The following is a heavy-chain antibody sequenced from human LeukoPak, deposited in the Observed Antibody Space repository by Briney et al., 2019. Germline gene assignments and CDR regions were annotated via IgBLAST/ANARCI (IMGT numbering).Heavy chain of an antibody. CDR1: GYTFTSYG. V-gene: IGHV1-18*01. CDR2: ISAYNGNT. CDR3: ARGVNYYDGSGYYYQGRFDP. J-gene: IGHJ5*02. D-gene: IGHD3-22*01. Sequence: ASVKVSCKASGYTFTSYGISWVRQAPGQGLEWMGWISAYNGNTNYAQKLQGRVTMTTDTSTSTAYMELRSLRSDDTAVYYCARGVNYYDGSGYYYQGRFDPWGQGTLVTVSS.